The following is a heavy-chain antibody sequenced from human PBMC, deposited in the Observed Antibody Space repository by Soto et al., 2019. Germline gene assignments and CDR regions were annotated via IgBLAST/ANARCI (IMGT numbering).Heavy chain of an antibody. J-gene: IGHJ6*02. D-gene: IGHD2-2*01. CDR2: INPETGGT. Sequence: QVKLVQPGVDVKTPGASVRVSCKASGYTFTGYYVHWVREAPGQGLEGMGWINPETGGTSYAQKFQGRVTLSRDTSINTAYLELSRLRFDDAAVYFCATERYQVISDGMDVWGQGTTVTVSS. CDR1: GYTFTGYY. V-gene: IGHV1-2*02. CDR3: ATERYQVISDGMDV.